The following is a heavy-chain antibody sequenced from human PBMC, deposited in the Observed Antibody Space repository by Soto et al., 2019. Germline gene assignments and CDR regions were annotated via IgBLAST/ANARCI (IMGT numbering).Heavy chain of an antibody. CDR3: ARFDYYDSSGYLDFGPK. J-gene: IGHJ4*02. Sequence: PSETLSLTCTVSGGSISSGNYYWSWIRQPPGKGLEWIGFISYSGTTHYSASLRSRVSISVDTSKKQFSLDLSSVTAADTAVYYCARFDYYDSSGYLDFGPKWGQGTLVTVSS. CDR2: ISYSGTT. CDR1: GGSISSGNYY. V-gene: IGHV4-30-4*02. D-gene: IGHD3-22*01.